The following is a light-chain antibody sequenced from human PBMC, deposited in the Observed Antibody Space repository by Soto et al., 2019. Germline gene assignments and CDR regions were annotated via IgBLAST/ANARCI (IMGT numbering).Light chain of an antibody. V-gene: IGLV1-40*01. CDR2: KNN. J-gene: IGLJ3*02. CDR1: GSNVGASYD. Sequence: QSALTQPPSVSGAPGQTITMSCTGSGSNVGASYDVHWYQVLPGAGPRLLIYKNNNRPSGVPDRFSGSKSATSASLAITGLRAEDEADYYCQSYDNILSGPLFGGGTKVTVL. CDR3: QSYDNILSGPL.